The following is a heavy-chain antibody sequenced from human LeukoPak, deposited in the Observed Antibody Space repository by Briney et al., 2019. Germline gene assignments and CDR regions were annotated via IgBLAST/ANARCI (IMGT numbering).Heavy chain of an antibody. J-gene: IGHJ4*02. CDR2: IYYSGST. CDR3: ARVNGWYGGRFLDY. CDR1: GGSISSSSYY. D-gene: IGHD6-19*01. V-gene: IGHV4-39*07. Sequence: SETLSLTCTVSGGSISSSSYYWGWLRQPPGKGLEWIGSIYYSGSTYYYPSLKSRVTISVDTSKNQFSLKLSSVTAADTAVYYCARVNGWYGGRFLDYWGQGTLVTVSS.